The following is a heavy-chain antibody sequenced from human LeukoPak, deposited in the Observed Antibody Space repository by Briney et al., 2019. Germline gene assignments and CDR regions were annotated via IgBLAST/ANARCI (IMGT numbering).Heavy chain of an antibody. CDR1: GYTFTGYY. D-gene: IGHD3-22*01. CDR2: INPNGGGT. V-gene: IGHV1-2*02. CDR3: ARDRLLSSGYYTDY. J-gene: IGHJ4*02. Sequence: ASVKVSCKASGYTFTGYYTHWVRQAPGQGLEWMGWINPNGGGTNYALEFQGRVTMTRDTSISTAYMELSTLRSDDTAVYYCARDRLLSSGYYTDYWGQGTLVTVSS.